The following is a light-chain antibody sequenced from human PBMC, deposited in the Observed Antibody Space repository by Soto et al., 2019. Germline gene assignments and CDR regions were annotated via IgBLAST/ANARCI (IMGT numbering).Light chain of an antibody. CDR3: QQRSNWPPIT. J-gene: IGKJ5*01. V-gene: IGKV3-11*01. Sequence: MTQSPATLSVSPGERATLSCRASQAVNSYLAWYQQKPGQAPRLLIYGASTRASDVPARFSGSGFGTDFTLTISSLEPEDAAVYYCQQRSNWPPITFGQGTRLEIK. CDR2: GAS. CDR1: QAVNSY.